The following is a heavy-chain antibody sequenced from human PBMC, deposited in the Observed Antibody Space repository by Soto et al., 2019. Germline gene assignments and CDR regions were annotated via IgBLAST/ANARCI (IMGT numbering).Heavy chain of an antibody. Sequence: QVQLVQSGAEVKKPGASVKVSCKASGYTFTSYGISWVRQAAGQGLEWMGWISAYNGNTNYAQKLQGRDTMTTDTSTSTAYMELRSLRSDDTAVYYCASSLLVVYRLEGESDWGQGTLVTVSS. V-gene: IGHV1-18*01. D-gene: IGHD2-8*02. J-gene: IGHJ4*02. CDR1: GYTFTSYG. CDR3: ASSLLVVYRLEGESD. CDR2: ISAYNGNT.